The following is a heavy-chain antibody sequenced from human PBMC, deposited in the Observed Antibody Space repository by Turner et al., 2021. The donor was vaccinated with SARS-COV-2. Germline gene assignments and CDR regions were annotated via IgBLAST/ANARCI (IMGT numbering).Heavy chain of an antibody. CDR1: GFTLTELS. D-gene: IGHD5-18*01. CDR3: ATTQVTFIWDWYFDL. Sequence: QVQLVQSGAEVKQPGASVMVSCKVSGFTLTELSMHWVRQAPGKGREWMGGFDPEDGETIYAQKFQGRVTMTEDTATDTAYMELSSLRSEDTAVYYCATTQVTFIWDWYFDLWGRGTLVTVSS. V-gene: IGHV1-24*01. CDR2: FDPEDGET. J-gene: IGHJ2*01.